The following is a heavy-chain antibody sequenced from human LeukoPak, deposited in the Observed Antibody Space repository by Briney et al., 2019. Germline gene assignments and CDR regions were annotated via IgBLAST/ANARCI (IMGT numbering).Heavy chain of an antibody. D-gene: IGHD2-15*01. CDR2: ISSSSSTI. J-gene: IGHJ5*02. CDR3: AREAAGFDP. CDR1: GFTFSSYS. V-gene: IGHV3-48*01. Sequence: GGSLRLSCVASGFTFSSYSMNWVRQAPGKGLEWVSYISSSSSTIYYADSVKGRFTISRDNAKNLLYLQMNSLRAEDTAVYYCAREAAGFDPWGQGTLVTVSS.